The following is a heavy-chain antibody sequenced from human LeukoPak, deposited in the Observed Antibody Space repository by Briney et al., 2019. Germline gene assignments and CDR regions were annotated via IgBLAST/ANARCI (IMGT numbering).Heavy chain of an antibody. Sequence: SQTLSLTSAISGDSVSTNSAAWNWIRQSPSRGLEWLGRTYYRSKWFNDYAVSVKSRITINPDTSKNQFSLQLNSVTPEDTAVYYCSGGYGMDVWGQGTTVTVSS. V-gene: IGHV6-1*01. CDR1: GDSVSTNSAA. J-gene: IGHJ6*02. D-gene: IGHD2-15*01. CDR3: SGGYGMDV. CDR2: TYYRSKWFN.